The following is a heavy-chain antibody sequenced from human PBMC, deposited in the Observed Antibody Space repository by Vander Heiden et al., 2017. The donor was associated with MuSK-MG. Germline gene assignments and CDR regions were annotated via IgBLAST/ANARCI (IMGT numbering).Heavy chain of an antibody. V-gene: IGHV4-39*07. Sequence: QLQLQESGPGLVKPSETLSLTCTVSGGSISSSSYYWGWIRQPPGKGLEWIGSIYYSGSTYYNPSLKSRVTISVDTSKNQFSLKLSSVTAAETAVYYCAWWELLRGWAGHFRDHWCQGTLVTVYS. D-gene: IGHD1-26*01. CDR2: IYYSGST. J-gene: IGHJ4*02. CDR3: AWWELLRGWAGHFRDH. CDR1: GGSISSSSYY.